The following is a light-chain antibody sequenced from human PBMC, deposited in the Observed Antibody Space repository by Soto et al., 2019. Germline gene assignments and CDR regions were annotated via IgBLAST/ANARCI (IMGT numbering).Light chain of an antibody. V-gene: IGKV3-20*01. J-gene: IGKJ4*01. Sequence: EIVLTQSPGTLSLSPGERATLSCRASQSVSSSYLAWYQQKPGQAPRLLIYGASSRATGIPDRFSGSGSGTDFTLTISRLEXXXXAXYYCQQYGSSPATFGGGTKVEIK. CDR1: QSVSSSY. CDR3: QQYGSSPAT. CDR2: GAS.